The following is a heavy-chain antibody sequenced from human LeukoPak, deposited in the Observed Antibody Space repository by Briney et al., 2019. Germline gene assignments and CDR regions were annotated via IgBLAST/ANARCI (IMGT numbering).Heavy chain of an antibody. V-gene: IGHV1-69*05. J-gene: IGHJ4*02. CDR2: IIPIFGTA. CDR3: AGGDVDTAMAADQFDY. D-gene: IGHD5-18*01. CDR1: GGTFSSYA. Sequence: GSSVKVSCKASGGTFSSYAISWVRQAPGQGLEWMGGIIPIFGTANYAQKFQGRVTITTDESTSTAYMELSSLRSEDTAVYYCAGGDVDTAMAADQFDYWGQGTLVTVSS.